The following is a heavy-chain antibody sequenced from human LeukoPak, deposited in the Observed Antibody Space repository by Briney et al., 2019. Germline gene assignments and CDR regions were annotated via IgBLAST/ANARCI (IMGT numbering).Heavy chain of an antibody. D-gene: IGHD5-24*01. Sequence: GGSLRLSCAVSGVIVSSNHMNWVRQAPSKGLEWVSVIYSGGYSGGGPFYADSVKGRFTTSSDSSKNTRFLQMNSLRAEDTAVYYCARDVYGDGYNSFDYWGLGILVTVSS. V-gene: IGHV3-66*01. CDR2: IYSGGYSGGGP. CDR1: GVIVSSNH. CDR3: ARDVYGDGYNSFDY. J-gene: IGHJ4*02.